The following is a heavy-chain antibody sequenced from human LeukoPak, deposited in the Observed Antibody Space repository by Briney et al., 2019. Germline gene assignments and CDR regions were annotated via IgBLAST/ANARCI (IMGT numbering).Heavy chain of an antibody. CDR2: IYYSGSI. CDR1: GDSVTNHY. D-gene: IGHD6-13*01. Sequence: SETLSLTCIVSGDSVTNHYWSLIRQPPGKGLEWIGYIYYSGSINYNPSLKSRVTISVDTSRNQFSMKLNSVTAADTAVYYCARDESAGYSSSGRDYWGQGTLVTVSS. CDR3: ARDESAGYSSSGRDY. V-gene: IGHV4-59*02. J-gene: IGHJ4*02.